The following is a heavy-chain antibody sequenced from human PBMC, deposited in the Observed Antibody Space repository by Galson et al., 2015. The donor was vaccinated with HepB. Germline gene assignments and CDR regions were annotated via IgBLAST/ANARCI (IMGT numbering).Heavy chain of an antibody. Sequence: SLRLSCAASGFTFSNYGMHWVRQAPGKGLEWVAFISYDGSKNYYADSVKGRFTISRDNSRNTPYLQINSLRSEDTAVYYCSKLALGPDYYDSSGPFDYWGQGILVTVSS. J-gene: IGHJ4*02. CDR2: ISYDGSKN. V-gene: IGHV3-30*18. D-gene: IGHD3-22*01. CDR3: SKLALGPDYYDSSGPFDY. CDR1: GFTFSNYG.